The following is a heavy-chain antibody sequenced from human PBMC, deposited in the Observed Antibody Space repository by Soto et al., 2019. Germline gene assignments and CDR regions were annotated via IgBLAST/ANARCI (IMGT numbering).Heavy chain of an antibody. CDR2: ISYDGSNK. V-gene: IGHV3-30*18. CDR1: GFTFSSYG. J-gene: IGHJ4*02. Sequence: GGSLRLSCAASGFTFSSYGMHWVRQAPGKGLEWVAVISYDGSNKYYADSVKGRFTISRDNSKNTLYLQMNSLRAEDTAVYYCAKESPHGIAAADYWGQGTLVTVSS. CDR3: AKESPHGIAAADY. D-gene: IGHD6-13*01.